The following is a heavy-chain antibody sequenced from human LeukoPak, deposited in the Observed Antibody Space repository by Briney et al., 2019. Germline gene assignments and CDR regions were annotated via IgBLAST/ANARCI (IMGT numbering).Heavy chain of an antibody. Sequence: GGSLRLSCAASGFTFGSYWMHWVRQAPGKGLMWVSRINTDGSTTNYADSVKGRFTISRDNAKNTLYLQMNSLRAEDTAVYYCARDAPSRVTIFGVVTNYYYYGMDVWGQGTTVTVSS. CDR2: INTDGSTT. V-gene: IGHV3-74*01. D-gene: IGHD3-3*01. CDR3: ARDAPSRVTIFGVVTNYYYYGMDV. CDR1: GFTFGSYW. J-gene: IGHJ6*02.